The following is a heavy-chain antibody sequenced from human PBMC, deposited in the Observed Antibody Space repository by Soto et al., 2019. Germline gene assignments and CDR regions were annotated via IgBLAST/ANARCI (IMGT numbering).Heavy chain of an antibody. D-gene: IGHD2-8*01. J-gene: IGHJ4*02. CDR3: ARVHPVIIDY. CDR2: INQDGSEK. V-gene: IGHV3-7*01. Sequence: EVQLVESGGGLVQPGGSLRLSCAASGFTFSPYWMSWVRQAPGKGLEWVANINQDGSEKYYLDSVEGRFTISRDNAKNSLYLQMYSLRAEDTAVYYCARVHPVIIDYWGQGTLVTVSS. CDR1: GFTFSPYW.